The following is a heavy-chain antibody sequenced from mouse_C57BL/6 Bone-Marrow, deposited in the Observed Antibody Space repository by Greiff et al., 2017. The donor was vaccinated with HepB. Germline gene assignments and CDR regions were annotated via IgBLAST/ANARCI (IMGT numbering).Heavy chain of an antibody. CDR1: GYTFTDYY. V-gene: IGHV1-76*01. Sequence: QVQLQQSGAELVRPGASVKLSCKASGYTFTDYYINWVKQRPGQGLEWIARIYPGSGNTYYNEKFKGKATLTAEKSSSTAYMQLSSLTSEDSAVYFCARDGINYYGSSLYWYFDVWGTGTTVTVSS. CDR2: IYPGSGNT. D-gene: IGHD1-1*01. CDR3: ARDGINYYGSSLYWYFDV. J-gene: IGHJ1*03.